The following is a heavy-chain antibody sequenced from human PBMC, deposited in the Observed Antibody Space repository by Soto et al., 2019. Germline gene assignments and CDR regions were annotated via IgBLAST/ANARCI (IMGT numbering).Heavy chain of an antibody. Sequence: PSETLSLTCTVSGGSISNYYWSWIRPPPGKGLEWIGYIYYSGSINYNPSLKSRVTISEDTSKHQFSLKMSSVTAAGTAVYYCARERAVAGTHYLDYWGQGTLVTVSS. CDR2: IYYSGSI. CDR3: ARERAVAGTHYLDY. CDR1: GGSISNYY. D-gene: IGHD6-19*01. V-gene: IGHV4-59*01. J-gene: IGHJ4*02.